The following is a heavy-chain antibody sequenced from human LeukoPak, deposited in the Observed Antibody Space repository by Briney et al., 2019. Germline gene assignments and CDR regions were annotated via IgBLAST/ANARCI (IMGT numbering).Heavy chain of an antibody. Sequence: PGGSLRLSCAASGFTFSSYWMSWVRQAPGKGLEWVANIKQDGSEKNYVDSVKGRFTISRDNAKNTLYLQMNSLRAEDTAVYYCARHNDGWREGEYWGQGTLVTVSS. J-gene: IGHJ4*02. D-gene: IGHD5-24*01. CDR1: GFTFSSYW. V-gene: IGHV3-7*01. CDR3: ARHNDGWREGEY. CDR2: IKQDGSEK.